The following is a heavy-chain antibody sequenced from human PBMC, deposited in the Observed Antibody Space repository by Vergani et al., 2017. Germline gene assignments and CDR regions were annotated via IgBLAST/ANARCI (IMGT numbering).Heavy chain of an antibody. D-gene: IGHD2-15*01. CDR3: AKEVEVVAASRGTLDY. J-gene: IGHJ4*02. CDR1: GFTFDDYA. CDR2: ISWNSGSI. Sequence: EVQLVESGGGLVQPGRSLRLSCAASGFTFDDYAMHWVRQAPGKGLEWVSGISWNSGSIGYADSVKGRFTNSRDNAKNSLYLQMNSLRAEDTALYYCAKEVEVVAASRGTLDYWGQGTLVTVSS. V-gene: IGHV3-9*01.